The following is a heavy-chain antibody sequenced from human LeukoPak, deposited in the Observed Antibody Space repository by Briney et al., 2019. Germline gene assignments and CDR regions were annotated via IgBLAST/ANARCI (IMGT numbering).Heavy chain of an antibody. CDR3: ARQEYCSGGSCYTWFDP. V-gene: IGHV5-51*01. CDR1: GCSINNYW. J-gene: IGHJ5*02. D-gene: IGHD2-15*01. CDR2: IYPADSDI. Sequence: GEPLKISCKGSGCSINNYWIGWVRQMPGKGLEWMGIIYPADSDIRYSPSFQGQVTISADKSISTAYLQWSSLKASDTAMYYCARQEYCSGGSCYTWFDPWGQGTLVTVSS.